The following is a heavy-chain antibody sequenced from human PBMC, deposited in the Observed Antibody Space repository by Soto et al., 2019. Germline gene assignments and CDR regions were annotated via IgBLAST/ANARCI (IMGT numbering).Heavy chain of an antibody. J-gene: IGHJ5*02. CDR3: ASPIDHDDPTGYYPLDA. Sequence: QVQLVQSGAEVKKPGASVKVSCKASGYTFTTYDINWVRQATGQALEWMGWMNPNSGNTGYAQKLQGRVTMTSDTSLDTAYREPSSLGSEDTAVYYCASPIDHDDPTGYYPLDAWGQGTLVAVSS. CDR1: GYTFTTYD. V-gene: IGHV1-8*01. D-gene: IGHD3-22*01. CDR2: MNPNSGNT.